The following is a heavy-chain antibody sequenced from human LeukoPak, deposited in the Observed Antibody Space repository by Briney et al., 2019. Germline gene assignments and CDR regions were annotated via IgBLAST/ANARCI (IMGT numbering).Heavy chain of an antibody. CDR1: GGSITSYY. CDR2: IYYSGST. V-gene: IGHV4-59*01. CDR3: AREEASHAFDI. J-gene: IGHJ3*02. Sequence: SETLSLXCTVSGGSITSYYWSWIRQPPGKGLEWIGYIYYSGSTNYNPSLKSRVTISVDTSKNQFSLKLSSVTAADTAVYYCAREEASHAFDIWGQGTMVTVSS.